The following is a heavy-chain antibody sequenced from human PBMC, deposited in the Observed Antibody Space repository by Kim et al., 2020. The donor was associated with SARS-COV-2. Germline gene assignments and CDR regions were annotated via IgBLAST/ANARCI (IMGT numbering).Heavy chain of an antibody. V-gene: IGHV3-49*03. D-gene: IGHD3-22*01. J-gene: IGHJ4*02. CDR2: IRSKAYGGTT. CDR1: GFTFGDYA. Sequence: GGSLRLSCTASGFTFGDYAMSWFRQAPGKGLEWVGFIRSKAYGGTTEYAASVKGRFTISRDDSKSIAYLQMNSLKTEDTAVYYCTREPTDYYDSSGYYYGVDYWGQGTLVTVSS. CDR3: TREPTDYYDSSGYYYGVDY.